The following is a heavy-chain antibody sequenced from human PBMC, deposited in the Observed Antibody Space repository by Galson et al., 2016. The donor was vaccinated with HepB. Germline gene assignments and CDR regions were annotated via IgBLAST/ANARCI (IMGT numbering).Heavy chain of an antibody. D-gene: IGHD5-18*01. V-gene: IGHV5-10-1*01. CDR3: ARHGDVDTAMVPFHS. J-gene: IGHJ4*02. CDR2: IDPTDSYT. Sequence: QSGAEVKKPGESLTISCKGSGYNFPDYWISWVRQVPGKGLEWMGRIDPTDSYTNYSPSFQGHVTTSADSSINTAYLRWRSLKASDTAIYYCARHGDVDTAMVPFHSWGQGSLVIVSS. CDR1: GYNFPDYW.